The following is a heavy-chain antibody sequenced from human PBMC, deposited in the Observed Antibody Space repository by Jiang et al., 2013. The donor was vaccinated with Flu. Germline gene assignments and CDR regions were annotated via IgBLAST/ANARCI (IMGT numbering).Heavy chain of an antibody. CDR2: IIPIFGTA. V-gene: IGHV1-69*01. CDR3: AQTSMVRGVIHRFDY. J-gene: IGHJ4*02. Sequence: VRQAPGQGLEWMGGIIPIFGTANYAQKFQGRVTITADESTSTAYMELSSLRSEDTAVYYCAQTSMVRGVIHRFDYWGQGTLVTVSS. D-gene: IGHD3-10*01.